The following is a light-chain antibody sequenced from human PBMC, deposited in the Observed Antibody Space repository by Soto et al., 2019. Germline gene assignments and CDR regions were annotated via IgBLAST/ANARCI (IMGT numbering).Light chain of an antibody. CDR3: QQYGTSEII. J-gene: IGKJ5*01. Sequence: EIVMTQSPATLSVSPGERVTLSCRASQSVNSKVAWYQQKPGQAPRLLIYGASTRATGIPARFSGSGSGTEFTLTISSLQSEDFAVYYCQQYGTSEIIFGQGTRLEIK. V-gene: IGKV3-15*01. CDR2: GAS. CDR1: QSVNSK.